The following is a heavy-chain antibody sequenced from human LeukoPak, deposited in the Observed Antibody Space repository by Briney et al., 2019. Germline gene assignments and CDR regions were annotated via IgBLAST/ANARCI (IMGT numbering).Heavy chain of an antibody. CDR2: IYSGGST. CDR1: GFTVSSNY. D-gene: IGHD3-22*01. Sequence: GGSLRLSCAASGFTVSSNYMSWVRQAPGKGLEWVSVIYSGGSTYYADSVKGRFTISRDNSRNTLYLQMNSLRAEDTAVYYCARGGVVVPFDYWGQGTLVTVSS. J-gene: IGHJ4*02. V-gene: IGHV3-53*01. CDR3: ARGGVVVPFDY.